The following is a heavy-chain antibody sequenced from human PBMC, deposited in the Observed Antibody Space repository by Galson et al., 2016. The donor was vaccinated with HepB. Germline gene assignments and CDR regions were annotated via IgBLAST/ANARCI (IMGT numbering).Heavy chain of an antibody. CDR2: IQNPGST. CDR1: SGSVSSGGYY. Sequence: ETLSLTCTVSSGSVSSGGYYWSWVQQSPGKGLEWIGYIQNPGSTNYNPSLKGRVTISIDRSKNQFFLELTSVTAADTAVYYCARDEGFYNGMDVWGQGTTVTVSS. V-gene: IGHV4-61*08. CDR3: ARDEGFYNGMDV. D-gene: IGHD2/OR15-2a*01. J-gene: IGHJ6*02.